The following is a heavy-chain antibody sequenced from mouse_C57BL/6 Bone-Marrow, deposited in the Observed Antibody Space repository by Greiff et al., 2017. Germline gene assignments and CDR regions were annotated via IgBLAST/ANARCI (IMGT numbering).Heavy chain of an antibody. V-gene: IGHV5-4*03. D-gene: IGHD2-4*01. CDR3: ARKIYYDSLYAMDY. J-gene: IGHJ4*01. CDR2: ISDGGSYT. CDR1: GFTFSSYA. Sequence: EVMLVESGGGLVKPGGSLKLSCAASGFTFSSYAMSWVRQTPEKRLEWVATISDGGSYTYYPDNVKGRFTISRDNAKNNLYLQMSHLKSEDTAMYYCARKIYYDSLYAMDYWGQGTSVTVSS.